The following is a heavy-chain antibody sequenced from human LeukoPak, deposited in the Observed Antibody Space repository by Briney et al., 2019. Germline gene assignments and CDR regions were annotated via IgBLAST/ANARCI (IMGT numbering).Heavy chain of an antibody. J-gene: IGHJ5*02. CDR3: ARGGDYGDLNWFDP. D-gene: IGHD4-17*01. Sequence: SVKVSCKASGGTFSSYAISWVRQAPGQGLEWMGGIIPIFGTANYAQKFQGRVTITADESTSTAYMELSSLRSEDTAVYYCARGGDYGDLNWFDPWGQGTLVTVYS. CDR2: IIPIFGTA. V-gene: IGHV1-69*01. CDR1: GGTFSSYA.